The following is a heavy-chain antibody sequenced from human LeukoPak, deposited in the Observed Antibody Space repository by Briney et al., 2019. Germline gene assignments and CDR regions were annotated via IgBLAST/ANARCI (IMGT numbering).Heavy chain of an antibody. D-gene: IGHD2-2*01. V-gene: IGHV3-30*18. CDR3: AKDTCSSTSCYYYYGMDV. Sequence: GGSLRLSCAASGFTFSSYGMHWVRQAPGKGLEWVAVISYDGSNKYYADSVKGRFTISSDNSKNTLYLQMNSLRAEDTAVYYCAKDTCSSTSCYYYYGMDVWGQGTTVTVSS. CDR1: GFTFSSYG. CDR2: ISYDGSNK. J-gene: IGHJ6*02.